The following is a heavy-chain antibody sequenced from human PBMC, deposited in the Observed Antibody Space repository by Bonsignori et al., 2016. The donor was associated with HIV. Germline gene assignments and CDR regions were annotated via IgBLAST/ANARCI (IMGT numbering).Heavy chain of an antibody. D-gene: IGHD2-2*01. CDR2: INQDGSEK. Sequence: WIRQPPGKGLEWVANINQDGSEKYYVDSVKGRFTISRDNAKNSLYLQMISLRAEDTAVYYCARETYTSHRFGYWGQGTLVTVSS. CDR3: ARETYTSHRFGY. J-gene: IGHJ4*02. V-gene: IGHV3-7*03.